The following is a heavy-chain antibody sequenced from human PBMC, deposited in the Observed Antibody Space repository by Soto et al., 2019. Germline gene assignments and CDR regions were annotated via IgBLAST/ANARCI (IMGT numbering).Heavy chain of an antibody. D-gene: IGHD3-3*01. J-gene: IGHJ6*02. Sequence: SQTLALTCAISGDSVASNIAAWNWISQSSSRALEWLGRTYYRSKWYNDYAVSVKSRITINPDTSKNQFSLQLNSVTPEDTAVYYCAREITIFGNRYYYYYGMDVWGQGPTVTVSS. CDR3: AREITIFGNRYYYYYGMDV. CDR2: TYYRSKWYN. CDR1: GDSVASNIAA. V-gene: IGHV6-1*01.